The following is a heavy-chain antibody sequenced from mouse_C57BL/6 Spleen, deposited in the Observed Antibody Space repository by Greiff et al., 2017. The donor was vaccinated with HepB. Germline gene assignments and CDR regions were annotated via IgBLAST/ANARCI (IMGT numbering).Heavy chain of an antibody. CDR2: INYDGSST. CDR1: GFTFSDYY. D-gene: IGHD3-2*02. V-gene: IGHV5-16*01. CDR3: ARDQGSRGFDY. Sequence: EVMLVESEGGLVQPGSSMKLSCTASGFTFSDYYMAWVRQVPEKGLEWVANINYDGSSTYYLESLKSRFIISRDNAKNILYLQMSSLKSEDTATYYCARDQGSRGFDYWGQGTTLTVSS. J-gene: IGHJ2*01.